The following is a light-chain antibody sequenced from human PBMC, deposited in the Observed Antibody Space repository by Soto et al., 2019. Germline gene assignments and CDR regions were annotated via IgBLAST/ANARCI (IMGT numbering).Light chain of an antibody. CDR1: QSLLHSNGYNY. J-gene: IGKJ2*01. Sequence: DIVMIQSPLSLPVTPGEPASISCRSTQSLLHSNGYNYLDWYLQKPGQSPQLLICLGSNRASGVPDRFSGRGSGTDFTLKISRVETDDVGVYYCMQALQTPYTFGQGTKLEIK. V-gene: IGKV2-28*01. CDR3: MQALQTPYT. CDR2: LGS.